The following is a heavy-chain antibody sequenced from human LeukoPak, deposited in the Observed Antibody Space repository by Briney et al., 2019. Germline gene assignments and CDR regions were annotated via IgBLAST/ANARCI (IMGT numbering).Heavy chain of an antibody. CDR2: IYYSGST. CDR3: ASLGGRITMIGNGAFDI. CDR1: GGSISSYY. D-gene: IGHD3-22*01. J-gene: IGHJ3*02. Sequence: SETLSLTCTVSGGSISSYYWSWIRQPPGKGLEWIGYIYYSGSTNYNPSLKSRVTISVDTSKNQFSLKLSSVTAADTAVYYCASLGGRITMIGNGAFDIWGQGTMVTVSS. V-gene: IGHV4-59*08.